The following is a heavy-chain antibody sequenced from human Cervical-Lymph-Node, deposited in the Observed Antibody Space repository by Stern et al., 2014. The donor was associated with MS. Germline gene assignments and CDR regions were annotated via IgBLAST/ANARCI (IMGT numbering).Heavy chain of an antibody. CDR3: ARAGYCSGGSCHPEGYYYYGMDV. V-gene: IGHV4-59*01. CDR2: IYYSGST. CDR1: GGSISSYY. Sequence: QVQLQESGPGLVKPSETLSLTCTVSGGSISSYYWSWIRQPPGKGLEWIGYIYYSGSTNYNPSLKSRVTISVDTSKNQFSLKLSSVTAADTAVYYCARAGYCSGGSCHPEGYYYYGMDVWGQGTTVTVSS. J-gene: IGHJ6*02. D-gene: IGHD2-15*01.